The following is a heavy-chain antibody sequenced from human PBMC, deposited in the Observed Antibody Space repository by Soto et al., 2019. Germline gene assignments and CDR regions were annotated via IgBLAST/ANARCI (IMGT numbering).Heavy chain of an antibody. D-gene: IGHD2-21*01. Sequence: GSLRLSCAASGFTFSSYSINWVRQAPGKGLEWIGSIYYSGSTYYNPSLKSRVTISVDTSKNQFSLKLSSVTAADTAVYYCARQVVMAGGYYYYGMDVWGQGTTVTVSS. J-gene: IGHJ6*02. CDR1: GFTFSSYSIN. CDR3: ARQVVMAGGYYYYGMDV. CDR2: IYYSGST. V-gene: IGHV4-39*01.